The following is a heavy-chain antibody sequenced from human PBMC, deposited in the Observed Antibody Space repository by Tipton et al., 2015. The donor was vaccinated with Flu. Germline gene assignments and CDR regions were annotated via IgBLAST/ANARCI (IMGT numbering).Heavy chain of an antibody. CDR2: INHSGST. V-gene: IGHV4-34*01. CDR1: GGSFSGYY. D-gene: IGHD3-10*01. Sequence: LRLSCAVYGGSFSGYYWRWIRQPPGKGLEWIGEINHSGSTNYNPSLKSRVTISVDTSKNQFSLKLSSVSAADTAVYYCARRTKGTMVRGVIVNWFDPWGQGTLVTVSS. J-gene: IGHJ5*02. CDR3: ARRTKGTMVRGVIVNWFDP.